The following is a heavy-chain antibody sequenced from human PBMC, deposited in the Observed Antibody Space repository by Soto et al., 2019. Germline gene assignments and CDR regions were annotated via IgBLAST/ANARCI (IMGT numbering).Heavy chain of an antibody. D-gene: IGHD2-8*01. CDR2: IIPILGIA. CDR3: ASLCTNGVCYTPFDY. Sequence: SVKVSCKASGGTFSSYTISWVRQAPGQGLEWMGRIIPILGIANYAQKFQGRVTITADKSTSTAYMELSSLRSEDTAVYYCASLCTNGVCYTPFDYWGQGTLVTVSS. CDR1: GGTFSSYT. V-gene: IGHV1-69*02. J-gene: IGHJ4*02.